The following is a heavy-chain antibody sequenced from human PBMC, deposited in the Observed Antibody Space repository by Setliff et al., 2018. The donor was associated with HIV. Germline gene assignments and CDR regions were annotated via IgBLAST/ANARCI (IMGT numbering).Heavy chain of an antibody. CDR1: RYTFTSYY. CDR3: ERRGSCSYGRRVYYYMDV. Sequence: GASVKVSCKPSRYTFTSYYMHWVRQAPGQGLEWMGIIDPSGGSTYYAQKFQDRVTLTRDTSTTTVYMELGSLRSEDTDVYYCERRGSCSYGRRVYYYMDVWGKGTTVTVSS. J-gene: IGHJ6*03. D-gene: IGHD5-18*01. CDR2: IDPSGGST. V-gene: IGHV1-46*01.